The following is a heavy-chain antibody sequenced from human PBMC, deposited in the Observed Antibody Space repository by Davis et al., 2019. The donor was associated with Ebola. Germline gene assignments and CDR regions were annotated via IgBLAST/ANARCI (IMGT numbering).Heavy chain of an antibody. J-gene: IGHJ4*02. CDR1: GFTFSSYG. D-gene: IGHD3-3*01. Sequence: PGGSLRLSCAASGFTFSSYGMHWVRQAPGKGLEWVAVIWYDGSNKYYADSVKGRFTISRDNSKNTLYLQMNSLRAEDTAVYYCARDKPVLRFLEWLPYFDYWGQGTLVTVSS. CDR2: IWYDGSNK. V-gene: IGHV3-33*01. CDR3: ARDKPVLRFLEWLPYFDY.